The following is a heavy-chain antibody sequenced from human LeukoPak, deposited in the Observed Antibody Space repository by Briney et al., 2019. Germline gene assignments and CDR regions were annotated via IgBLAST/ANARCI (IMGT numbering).Heavy chain of an antibody. CDR2: ISSSSSYI. Sequence: GGSLRLSCAASGFTFSSYSMNWVRQAPGKGLEWVSSISSSSSYIYYADSVKGRFTVSRDNAKNTLFLQMNSLRVEDTALYYCVSGDYGNYWGQGTLVTVSS. CDR3: VSGDYGNY. D-gene: IGHD4-17*01. J-gene: IGHJ4*02. V-gene: IGHV3-21*01. CDR1: GFTFSSYS.